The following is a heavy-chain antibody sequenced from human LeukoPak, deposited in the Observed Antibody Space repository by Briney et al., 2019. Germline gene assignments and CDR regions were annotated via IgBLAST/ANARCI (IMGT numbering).Heavy chain of an antibody. CDR3: AREAVVVPAAMSYYYGMDV. Sequence: SETLSLTCTVSGGSVSSGSYYWSWIRQPPGKGLEWIGYIYYSGSTNYNPSLKSRATISVDTSKHQFSLKLSSVTAADTAVYYCAREAVVVPAAMSYYYGMDVWGQGTTVTVSS. V-gene: IGHV4-61*01. CDR2: IYYSGST. J-gene: IGHJ6*02. D-gene: IGHD2-2*01. CDR1: GGSVSSGSYY.